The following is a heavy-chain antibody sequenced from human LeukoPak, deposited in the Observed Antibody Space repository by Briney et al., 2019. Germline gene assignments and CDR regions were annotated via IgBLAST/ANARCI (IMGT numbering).Heavy chain of an antibody. Sequence: SETLSLTCTVSGGSISSGNYYWSWIRQPPGKGLEWIGYIYYSGSTYYNPSLKSRVTISVDTSKNQFSLKLSSVTAADTAVYYCARQSITMVRGVLRYFDYRGQGTLVTVSS. V-gene: IGHV4-30-4*01. D-gene: IGHD3-10*01. CDR1: GGSISSGNYY. CDR2: IYYSGST. J-gene: IGHJ4*02. CDR3: ARQSITMVRGVLRYFDY.